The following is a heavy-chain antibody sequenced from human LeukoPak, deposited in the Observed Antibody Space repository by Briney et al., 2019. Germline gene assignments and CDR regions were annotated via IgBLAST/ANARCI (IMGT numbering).Heavy chain of an antibody. Sequence: GGSLRLSCAASGFLFSSYGMNWVRQAPGKGLEWVVVISYGGSNKYYADSVKGRFTISRDNSKNTLYLQMNNLRAEDTAVYYCASHSGDDPWDYWGQGTLVTVSS. D-gene: IGHD5-12*01. CDR1: GFLFSSYG. J-gene: IGHJ4*02. CDR2: ISYGGSNK. CDR3: ASHSGDDPWDY. V-gene: IGHV3-30*03.